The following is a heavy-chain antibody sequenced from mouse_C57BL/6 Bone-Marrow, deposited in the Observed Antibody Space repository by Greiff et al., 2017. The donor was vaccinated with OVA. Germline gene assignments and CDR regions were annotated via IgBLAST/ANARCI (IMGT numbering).Heavy chain of an antibody. CDR1: GYTFTSYW. V-gene: IGHV1-72*01. CDR2: IDPTGGGT. CDR3: ARVGGYYPMDY. Sequence: QVQLKQPGAELVMPGASVKLSCKASGYTFTSYWMHWVKQRPGRGLEWIGRIDPTGGGTKYNEKFKSKATLTVDKSSSTAYMQLSSLTSEDSAVYYCARVGGYYPMDYWGQGTSVTVSS. J-gene: IGHJ4*01.